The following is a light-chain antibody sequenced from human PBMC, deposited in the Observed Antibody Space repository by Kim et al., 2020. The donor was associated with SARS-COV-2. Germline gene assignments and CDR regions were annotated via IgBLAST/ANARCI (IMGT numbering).Light chain of an antibody. J-gene: IGLJ3*02. Sequence: SSELTQDPAVSVALGQTVRITCQGDSLRSYYASWYQQRPGQAPVLLIYDKNNRPSGIPDRFSGSSSGNTASLTITGAQAEDEADYYCNSRESGGNHVVFG. V-gene: IGLV3-19*01. CDR2: DKN. CDR3: NSRESGGNHVV. CDR1: SLRSYY.